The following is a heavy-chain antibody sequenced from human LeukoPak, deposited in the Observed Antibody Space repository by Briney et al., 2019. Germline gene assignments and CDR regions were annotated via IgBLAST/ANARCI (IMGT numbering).Heavy chain of an antibody. D-gene: IGHD1-14*01. CDR1: GVSISSSNSY. J-gene: IGHJ4*02. CDR3: ARDITGSFEY. Sequence: PSETLSLTCTVSGVSISSSNSYWGWIRQPPGKGLEWIGSIYYSGNTYYNASLKSQVSISIDTSKNQFSLKLSSVTAADTAVYYCARDITGSFEYWGQGNLVTVSS. V-gene: IGHV4-39*07. CDR2: IYYSGNT.